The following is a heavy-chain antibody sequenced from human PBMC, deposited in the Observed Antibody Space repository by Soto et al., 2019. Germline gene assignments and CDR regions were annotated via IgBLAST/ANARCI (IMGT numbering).Heavy chain of an antibody. V-gene: IGHV6-1*01. CDR3: ARDKVPIGARDGLDF. Sequence: SHTLSLTCAISGDSVSSNSAAWNWIRQSPSRGLEWLGRTYYRSKWYNDYAVSVKSRITINPDTSKNQFSLQLNSVTPEDTAVYYSARDKVPIGARDGLDFWGQGTTVIVSS. CDR1: GDSVSSNSAA. D-gene: IGHD6-6*01. J-gene: IGHJ6*02. CDR2: TYYRSKWYN.